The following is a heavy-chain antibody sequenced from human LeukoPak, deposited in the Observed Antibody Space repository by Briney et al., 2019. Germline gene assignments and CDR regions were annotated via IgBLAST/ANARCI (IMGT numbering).Heavy chain of an antibody. CDR2: INHSGST. J-gene: IGHJ4*02. V-gene: IGHV4-34*01. CDR1: GGSFSGYY. CDR3: ASPPGIAAD. Sequence: PSETLSLTCAVYGGSFSGYYWSWTRQPPGKGLEWIGEINHSGSTNYNPSLKSRVTISVDTSKNQFSLKLSSVTAADTAVYYCASPPGIAADWGQGTLVTVSS. D-gene: IGHD6-13*01.